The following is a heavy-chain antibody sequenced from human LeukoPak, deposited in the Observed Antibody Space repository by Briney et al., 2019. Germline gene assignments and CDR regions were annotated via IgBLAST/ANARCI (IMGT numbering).Heavy chain of an antibody. D-gene: IGHD1-26*01. CDR3: ARDPYSGNYGAYYYYYMDV. CDR1: GFTISSYN. V-gene: IGHV3-21*06. CDR2: ITSSSSYI. J-gene: IGHJ6*03. Sequence: PGGSLRLSCAASGFTISSYNMNWVRQAPGKGLEWDSSITSSSSYIYYADSVKGRFTISRDNAKNSLYLQMDSLRVEDTAEYYCARDPYSGNYGAYYYYYMDVWGKGTTVTVSS.